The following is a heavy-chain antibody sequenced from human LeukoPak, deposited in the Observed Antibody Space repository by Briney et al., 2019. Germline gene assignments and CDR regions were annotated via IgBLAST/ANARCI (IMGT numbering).Heavy chain of an antibody. D-gene: IGHD3-22*01. V-gene: IGHV5-51*01. J-gene: IGHJ4*02. CDR1: GYSFTSYW. Sequence: SGESLKISCKGSGYSFTSYWIGWVRQMPGKGLEWMGIIYPGDSDTRYSPSFQGQVTISADKSISTAYLQWSSLKASDTAMYYCARRVVGAYYYDSSAFDYWGQGTLVTVSS. CDR2: IYPGDSDT. CDR3: ARRVVGAYYYDSSAFDY.